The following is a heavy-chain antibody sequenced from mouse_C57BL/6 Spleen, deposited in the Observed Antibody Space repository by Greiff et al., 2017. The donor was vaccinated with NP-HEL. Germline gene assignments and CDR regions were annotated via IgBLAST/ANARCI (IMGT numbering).Heavy chain of an antibody. CDR3: ARDYPAWFAY. J-gene: IGHJ3*01. CDR2: IYPGSGNT. V-gene: IGHV1-76*01. D-gene: IGHD5-5*01. CDR1: GYTFTDYY. Sequence: VQLQQSGAELVRPGASVKLSCKASGYTFTDYYINWVKQRPGQGLEWIARIYPGSGNTYYNEKFKGKATLTAEKSSSTAYMQLSSLTSEDSAVYVCARDYPAWFAYWGQGTLVTVSA.